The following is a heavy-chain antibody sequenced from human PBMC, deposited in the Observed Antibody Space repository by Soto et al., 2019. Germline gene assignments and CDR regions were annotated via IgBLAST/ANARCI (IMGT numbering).Heavy chain of an antibody. CDR1: GGSVSSGSYY. V-gene: IGHV4-61*01. CDR3: ARVWTTVTSNWFDP. CDR2: IYYSGST. Sequence: QVQLRESGPGLVKPSETLSLTCTVSGGSVSSGSYYWSWIRQPPGKGLEWIGYIYYSGSTNYNPSVKSRVTISVDTSKNQCSLKMSSVTAADTAVYYCARVWTTVTSNWFDPWGQGTLVTVSS. D-gene: IGHD4-4*01. J-gene: IGHJ5*02.